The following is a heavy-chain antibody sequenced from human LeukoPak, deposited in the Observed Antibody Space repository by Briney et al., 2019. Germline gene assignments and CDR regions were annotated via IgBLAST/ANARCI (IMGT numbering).Heavy chain of an antibody. V-gene: IGHV3-53*01. J-gene: IGHJ4*02. D-gene: IGHD5-12*01. Sequence: GGSLTLSCPASGLTVSSNYMSWVRQAPGKGLEWVSVIYSGGSTYYADSVKGRFTISRDNSKNTLYLQMNSLRPEDTAVYYCARELGSGYDFNYFDYWGQGTLVTVSS. CDR1: GLTVSSNY. CDR3: ARELGSGYDFNYFDY. CDR2: IYSGGST.